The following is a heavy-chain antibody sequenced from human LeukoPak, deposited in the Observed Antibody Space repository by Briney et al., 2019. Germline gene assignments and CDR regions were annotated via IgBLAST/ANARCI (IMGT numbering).Heavy chain of an antibody. CDR2: IYYTGST. D-gene: IGHD6-19*01. CDR1: GGSISSYY. CDR3: ARAKEGVAGFFDY. J-gene: IGHJ4*02. V-gene: IGHV4-59*01. Sequence: SETLSLTCSFSGGSISSYYWSWIRQSPGKGLEWIGYIYYTGSTSFNPSLKSQVTISVDTSKNQLSLKLSSLTAADTAVYYCARAKEGVAGFFDYWGLGTLVTVSS.